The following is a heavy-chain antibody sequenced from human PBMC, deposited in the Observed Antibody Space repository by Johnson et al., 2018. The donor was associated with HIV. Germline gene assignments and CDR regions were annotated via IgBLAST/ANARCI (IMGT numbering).Heavy chain of an antibody. V-gene: IGHV3-48*04. CDR3: ARESTNLYYVDI. CDR1: GFTLSSYA. Sequence: VQLVESGGGVVQPGRSLRVSCVASGFTLSSYAMHWVRQAPGKGLEWVSYISSSGSAIYYADSVKGRFTISRDNAKNSLYLQMNSLRAEDTAVYYCARESTNLYYVDIWGKGTMVTVSS. J-gene: IGHJ3*02. CDR2: ISSSGSAI. D-gene: IGHD3-10*02.